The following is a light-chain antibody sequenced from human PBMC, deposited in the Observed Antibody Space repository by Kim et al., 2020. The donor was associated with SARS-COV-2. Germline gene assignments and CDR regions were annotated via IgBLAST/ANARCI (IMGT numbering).Light chain of an antibody. CDR3: QHYTDWPWT. CDR2: ETS. V-gene: IGKV3-15*01. CDR1: QSVYDH. Sequence: IMMTQSPATLSVSPGERLTLSCRASQSVYDHLAWYQRKPGQAPRLLIYETSTRATGVPARFSGGRSGTDFILTIGSLRSEDSAVYYCQHYTDWPWTFGQGTKVEI. J-gene: IGKJ1*01.